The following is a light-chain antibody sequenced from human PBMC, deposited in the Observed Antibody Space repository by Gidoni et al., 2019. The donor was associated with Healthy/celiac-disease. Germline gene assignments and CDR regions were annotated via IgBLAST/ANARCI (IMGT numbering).Light chain of an antibody. CDR1: SSDVGGYTY. J-gene: IGLJ2*01. CDR3: SSHTSSSTFSVV. Sequence: QSALTQPASVSGSPGQSVTISCPGTSSDVGGYTYVSWYQQHPGKAPKLMIYDVSNRPSGVSNRFSGSKSGNTASLTISGLQAEDEADYYCSSHTSSSTFSVVFGGGTKLTVL. V-gene: IGLV2-14*03. CDR2: DVS.